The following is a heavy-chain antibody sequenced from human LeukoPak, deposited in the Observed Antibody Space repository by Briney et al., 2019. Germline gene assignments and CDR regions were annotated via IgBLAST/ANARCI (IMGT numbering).Heavy chain of an antibody. J-gene: IGHJ3*02. CDR1: GFTFSNHA. V-gene: IGHV3-23*01. CDR2: ISADAVDT. Sequence: GGSLRLSCVASGFTFSNHAMTWVRQAPGKGLEWVSAISADAVDTFYAPSVKGRFTISRDNSKNTMYLQINSLRAEDTAVYYCAREQPYDSSGYYSYGGAFDIWGQGTMVTVSS. CDR3: AREQPYDSSGYYSYGGAFDI. D-gene: IGHD3-22*01.